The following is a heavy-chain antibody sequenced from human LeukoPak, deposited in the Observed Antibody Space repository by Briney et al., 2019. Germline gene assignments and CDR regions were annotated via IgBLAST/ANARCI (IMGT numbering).Heavy chain of an antibody. V-gene: IGHV4-30-4*01. CDR3: ASGQRKFDWMSYFDD. Sequence: PSQTLSLTCTVSGASISSNNFYWSWIRQPPGKGLEWIGYIYYNGSTYYNASLKSRITMSLDTSRNQFSLDLSSVTAADTAMYFCASGQRKFDWMSYFDDWGQGTLVTVSS. D-gene: IGHD3-9*01. CDR1: GASISSNNFY. CDR2: IYYNGST. J-gene: IGHJ4*02.